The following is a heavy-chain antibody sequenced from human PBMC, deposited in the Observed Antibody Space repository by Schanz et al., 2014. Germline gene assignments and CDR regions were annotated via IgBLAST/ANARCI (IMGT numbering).Heavy chain of an antibody. CDR1: GFTFSSYG. Sequence: EVQLVESGGGLVKPGGSLRLSCAASGFTFSSYGMNWVRQAPGKGLEWVSYISSSSSYIYYADSMKGRFTISRDNAKNSLYLQMSSLRPEDTAVYYCARAKPGAYSTSWYLMNGFDLWGQGTMVTVSP. CDR3: ARAKPGAYSTSWYLMNGFDL. V-gene: IGHV3-21*01. CDR2: ISSSSSYI. J-gene: IGHJ3*01. D-gene: IGHD6-13*01.